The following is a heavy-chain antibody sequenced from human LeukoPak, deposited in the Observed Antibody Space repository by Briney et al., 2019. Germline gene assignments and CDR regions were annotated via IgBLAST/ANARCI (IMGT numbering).Heavy chain of an antibody. D-gene: IGHD1-26*01. Sequence: GGSLRLSCVASGFTFSNYVLNWVRQAPGEGLESLAGIRGDSLDIEYGDSAKGRFTISRDNSKNTLYLQMSSLRVEDTAVYYCAKKVAGRYPFDDWGQGTLVTVSS. J-gene: IGHJ4*02. CDR1: GFTFSNYV. CDR2: IRGDSLDI. CDR3: AKKVAGRYPFDD. V-gene: IGHV3-23*01.